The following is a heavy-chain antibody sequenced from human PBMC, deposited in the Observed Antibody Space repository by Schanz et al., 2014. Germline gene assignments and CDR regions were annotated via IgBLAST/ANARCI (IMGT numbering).Heavy chain of an antibody. J-gene: IGHJ4*02. Sequence: DVQLVESGGDLVQPGGSLSLSCVASGFHFEDHAMCWVRQPPGKGLEFVSSISYNSGSTAYGDSVKGRFTISRDNSKNTLYLQMNSLRTEDTAVYFCAKSYDTSGYSGFDYWGQGTLVTVSS. CDR1: GFHFEDHA. D-gene: IGHD3-22*01. CDR3: AKSYDTSGYSGFDY. V-gene: IGHV3-9*01. CDR2: ISYNSGST.